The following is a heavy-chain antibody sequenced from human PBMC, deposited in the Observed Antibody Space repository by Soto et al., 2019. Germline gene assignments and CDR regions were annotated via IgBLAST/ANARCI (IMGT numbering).Heavy chain of an antibody. J-gene: IGHJ4*02. CDR2: ISASGGST. CDR3: AKGTFFPVCGGDCYSFDY. Sequence: GGSLRLSCAASEFTFSSHVVSWVRQAPGKGLEWVSTISASGGSTYYADSVKGRFIISRDNSKHTLYLQMNSLRTEDTAVYYCAKGTFFPVCGGDCYSFDYWGQGTQVTVSS. V-gene: IGHV3-23*01. CDR1: EFTFSSHV. D-gene: IGHD2-21*02.